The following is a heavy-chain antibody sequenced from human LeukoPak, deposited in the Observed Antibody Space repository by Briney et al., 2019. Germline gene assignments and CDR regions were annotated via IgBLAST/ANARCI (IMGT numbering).Heavy chain of an antibody. CDR3: ARRLTQYDCFDP. V-gene: IGHV6-1*01. J-gene: IGHJ5*02. CDR1: GDSVSSNSVT. D-gene: IGHD2-2*01. Sequence: SQTLSLTCAISGDSVSSNSVTWNWTRQSPSRGLEWLSRTYYRSTWYNDYAVSVRGRITVNPDTSKTQFSLNLNSVAPEDTAVYYCARRLTQYDCFDPWGQGILVTVSS. CDR2: TYYRSTWYN.